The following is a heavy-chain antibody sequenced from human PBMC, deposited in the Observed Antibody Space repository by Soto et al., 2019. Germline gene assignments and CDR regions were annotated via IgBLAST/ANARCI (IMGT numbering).Heavy chain of an antibody. V-gene: IGHV4-30-2*01. Sequence: PSETLSLTCAVSGGSISSGGYSWSWIRQASGKGLEWIAYIHHSGSAYYNPSLKSRVTISPDRSKNRFSLKLTYVTAADTAVYYCARERGEYCSSTSCYRGTFNWFDPWGQGTLVTVSS. CDR1: GGSISSGGYS. CDR3: ARERGEYCSSTSCYRGTFNWFDP. J-gene: IGHJ5*02. D-gene: IGHD2-2*02. CDR2: IHHSGSA.